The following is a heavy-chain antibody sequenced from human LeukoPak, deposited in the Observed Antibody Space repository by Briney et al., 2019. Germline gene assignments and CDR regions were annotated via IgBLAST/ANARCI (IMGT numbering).Heavy chain of an antibody. CDR2: ISAYNGNT. D-gene: IGHD6-13*01. V-gene: IGHV1-18*01. Sequence: GASVKVSCKASGYTFTDYSIHWVRQAPGQGLEWMGWISAYNGNTNYAQKLQGRVTMTTDTSTSTAYMELRSLRSDDTAVYYCARDGGPRNSWYYYYYMDVWGKGTTVTISS. CDR3: ARDGGPRNSWYYYYYMDV. CDR1: GYTFTDYS. J-gene: IGHJ6*03.